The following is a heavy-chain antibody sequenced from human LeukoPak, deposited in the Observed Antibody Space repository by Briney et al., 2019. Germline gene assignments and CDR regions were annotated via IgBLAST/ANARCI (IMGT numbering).Heavy chain of an antibody. V-gene: IGHV3-30*02. D-gene: IGHD5-12*01. J-gene: IGHJ4*02. CDR2: IHYDSSTE. CDR1: GFAFSSYG. CDR3: AKDGAWLRFDD. Sequence: GGSLRLSCAASGFAFSSYGMHWVRQAPGKGLEWVAYIHYDSSTEDYADSVKGRFTISRDDSKNTLYLQMRNLRADDTAVYYCAKDGAWLRFDDWGQGILVTVSS.